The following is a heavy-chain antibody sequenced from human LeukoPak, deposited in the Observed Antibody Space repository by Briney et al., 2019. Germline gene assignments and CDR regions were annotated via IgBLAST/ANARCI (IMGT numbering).Heavy chain of an antibody. CDR1: GYTFTSYG. Sequence: GASVKVSCKASGYTFTSYGISWVRQAPGQGLEWMGWISAYNGNTNYAQKLQGRVTMTRDTSISTAYMELSRLRSDDTAVYYCARYFDWFFDYWGQGTLVTVSS. J-gene: IGHJ4*02. D-gene: IGHD3-9*01. V-gene: IGHV1-18*01. CDR3: ARYFDWFFDY. CDR2: ISAYNGNT.